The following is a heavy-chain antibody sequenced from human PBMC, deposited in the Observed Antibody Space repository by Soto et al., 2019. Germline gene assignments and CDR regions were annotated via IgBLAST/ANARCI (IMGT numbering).Heavy chain of an antibody. CDR1: GFTFDDYA. CDR2: ISWNSGSI. CDR3: AKGDTAMVPYFDY. V-gene: IGHV3-9*01. Sequence: PGGSLRLSCAASGFTFDDYAMRWVRQAPGKGLEWVSGISWNSGSIGYADSVKGRFTISRDNAKNSLYLQMNSLRAEDTALYYCAKGDTAMVPYFDYWGQGTLVTVSS. J-gene: IGHJ4*02. D-gene: IGHD5-18*01.